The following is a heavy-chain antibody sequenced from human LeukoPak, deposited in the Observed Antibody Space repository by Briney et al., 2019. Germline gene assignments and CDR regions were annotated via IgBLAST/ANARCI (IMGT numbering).Heavy chain of an antibody. CDR1: GITFSTYA. J-gene: IGHJ4*03. CDR3: ATSPVSVAGLQPKFDY. D-gene: IGHD5-24*01. V-gene: IGHV3-23*01. Sequence: PEGSLRLSCEASGITFSTYAMSWVRQAPGEGLDWVSGINTGGGTYYAGSVRGRFTISRDNSKNTLYLQMNSLRAEDTAVYYCATSPVSVAGLQPKFDYWGQGTTVTVSS. CDR2: INTGGGT.